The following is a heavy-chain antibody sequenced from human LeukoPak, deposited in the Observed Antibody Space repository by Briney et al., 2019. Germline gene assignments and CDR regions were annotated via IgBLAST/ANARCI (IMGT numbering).Heavy chain of an antibody. Sequence: GGSLRLSCAASGFVFDTYAMNWVRQAPGKGLEWVSGISWNGGITGYADSVKGRFIISRDNAQSSLYLQMKSLRVEDTALYYCARVDYDSSGADFDYWGQGTLVTVSS. D-gene: IGHD3-22*01. V-gene: IGHV3-20*04. CDR3: ARVDYDSSGADFDY. J-gene: IGHJ4*02. CDR2: ISWNGGIT. CDR1: GFVFDTYA.